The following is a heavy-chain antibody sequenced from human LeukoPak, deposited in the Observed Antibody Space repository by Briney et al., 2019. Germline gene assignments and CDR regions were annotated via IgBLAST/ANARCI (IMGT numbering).Heavy chain of an antibody. CDR2: ISYDGSNK. CDR3: ARRYCSSTSCTFDY. D-gene: IGHD2-2*01. V-gene: IGHV3-30*04. Sequence: PGGSLRLSCAASGFTFSSYAMHWVRQAPGKGLEWVAVISYDGSNKYYADSVKGRFTISRDNSKNTLYLQMNGLRAEDTAVYYCARRYCSSTSCTFDYWGQGTLVTVPS. J-gene: IGHJ4*02. CDR1: GFTFSSYA.